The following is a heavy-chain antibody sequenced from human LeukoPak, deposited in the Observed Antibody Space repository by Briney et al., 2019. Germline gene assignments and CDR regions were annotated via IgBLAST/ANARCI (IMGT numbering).Heavy chain of an antibody. CDR1: GFTVSSNY. CDR2: IYSGGST. CDR3: ASGHSYVKIDY. D-gene: IGHD5-18*01. Sequence: PGRSLRLSCAASGFTVSSNYMSWVRQAPGKGLEWVSVIYSGGSTYYSDSVKGRFTISRDNSKNTLYLQMNSLRAEDTAVYYCASGHSYVKIDYSGQGTLVTVSS. V-gene: IGHV3-66*01. J-gene: IGHJ4*02.